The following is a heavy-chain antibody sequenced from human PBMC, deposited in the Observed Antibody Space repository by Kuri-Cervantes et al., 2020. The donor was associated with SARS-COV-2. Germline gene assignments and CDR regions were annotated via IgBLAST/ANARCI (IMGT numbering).Heavy chain of an antibody. CDR1: GYTLTELS. V-gene: IGHV1-2*02. CDR3: ARVYRPARYYDSSGYSLFDY. CDR2: INPNSGGT. D-gene: IGHD3-22*01. J-gene: IGHJ4*02. Sequence: ASVKVSCKVSGYTLTELSMHWVRQAPGQGLEWMGWINPNSGGTNYAQKFQGRVTMTRDTSISTAYMELSRLRSDDTAVYYCARVYRPARYYDSSGYSLFDYWGQGTLVTVSS.